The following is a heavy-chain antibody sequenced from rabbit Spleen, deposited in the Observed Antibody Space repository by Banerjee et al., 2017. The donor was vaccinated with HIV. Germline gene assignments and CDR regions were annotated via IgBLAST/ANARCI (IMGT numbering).Heavy chain of an antibody. J-gene: IGHJ6*01. Sequence: QSLEESGGDLVKPGASLTLTCTASEVSFTYSSYICWVRRAPGKGLEWIACIDAGSSGFSYFATWAKGRFTISKTSSTTVTLQMTRLTAADTATYFCARDTSSSFSSYGMDLWARAPSSPS. CDR1: EVSFTYSSY. CDR2: IDAGSSGFS. D-gene: IGHD1-1*01. V-gene: IGHV1S40*01. CDR3: ARDTSSSFSSYGMDL.